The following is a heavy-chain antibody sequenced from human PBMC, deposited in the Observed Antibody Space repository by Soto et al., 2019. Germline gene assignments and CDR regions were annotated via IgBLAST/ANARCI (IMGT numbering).Heavy chain of an antibody. CDR2: INAGNGNT. CDR1: GYTFTSYA. CDR3: AGGNYDVWSGYRFDY. D-gene: IGHD3-3*01. Sequence: QVPLVQSGAEVKKPGASVKVSCKASGYTFTSYALHWVRQAPGQRLEWMGWINAGNGNTKYSQKFQGRVTFTRDTSASTAYMGLSSLRSEDTAVYYCAGGNYDVWSGYRFDYWGQGTLVAVSS. V-gene: IGHV1-3*01. J-gene: IGHJ4*02.